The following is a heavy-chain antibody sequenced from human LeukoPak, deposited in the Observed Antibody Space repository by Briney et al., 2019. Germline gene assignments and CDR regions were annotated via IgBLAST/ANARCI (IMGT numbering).Heavy chain of an antibody. D-gene: IGHD6-13*01. CDR2: INPNSGGT. CDR3: ARDSSSGNNWFDP. Sequence: GASVKVSCKASGYTFTGYYMHWVRQAPGQGLEWIGWINPNSGGTNYAQKFQGRVTMTRDTSISTAYMELSRLRSDDTAVYYCARDSSSGNNWFDPWGQGTLVTVSS. J-gene: IGHJ5*02. V-gene: IGHV1-2*02. CDR1: GYTFTGYY.